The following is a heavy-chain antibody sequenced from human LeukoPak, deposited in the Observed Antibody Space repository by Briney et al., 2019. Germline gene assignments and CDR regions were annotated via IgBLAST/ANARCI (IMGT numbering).Heavy chain of an antibody. CDR2: TYYRSKWYN. V-gene: IGHV6-1*01. Sequence: SQTLSLTCAISGDSVSSKNGAWNWIRQSPSRGLEWLGRTYYRSKWYNDYAVSVQGRISINPDTSKNQFSLQLNSVTPEDTAVYYCARAVGTSGWYTFDYWGQGTLVTVSS. D-gene: IGHD6-19*01. J-gene: IGHJ4*02. CDR3: ARAVGTSGWYTFDY. CDR1: GDSVSSKNGA.